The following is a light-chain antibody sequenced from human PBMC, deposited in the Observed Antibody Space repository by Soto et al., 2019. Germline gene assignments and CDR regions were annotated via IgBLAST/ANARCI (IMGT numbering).Light chain of an antibody. Sequence: EIVLTQSPGTLSLSPWERATLSCRASQTVSSSYLAWYQQKPGQSPRLLIYGSSSRATGIPDRFSGSGSGTDFSLTISRLEPEDFAVYYCQHYGSSPKTFGQGTKVDI. J-gene: IGKJ1*01. CDR1: QTVSSSY. V-gene: IGKV3-20*01. CDR2: GSS. CDR3: QHYGSSPKT.